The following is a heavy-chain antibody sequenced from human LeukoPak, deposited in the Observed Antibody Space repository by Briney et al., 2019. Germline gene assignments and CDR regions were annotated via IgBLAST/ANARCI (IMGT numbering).Heavy chain of an antibody. CDR3: ASGVYDSSGYYYFDY. CDR2: IIPIFGTA. Sequence: SVKVSCKASGGTFSSYAISWVRQAPGQGLEWMGRIIPIFGTANYAQKFQGRVTITTDESTSTAYMELSSPRSEDTAVYYCASGVYDSSGYYYFDYWGQGTLVTVSS. J-gene: IGHJ4*02. CDR1: GGTFSSYA. V-gene: IGHV1-69*05. D-gene: IGHD3-22*01.